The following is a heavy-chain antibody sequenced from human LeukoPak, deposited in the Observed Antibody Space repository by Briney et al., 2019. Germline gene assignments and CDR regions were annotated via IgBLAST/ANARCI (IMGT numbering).Heavy chain of an antibody. V-gene: IGHV5-51*01. J-gene: IGHJ3*02. CDR3: ASRGYSSSWHDAFDI. CDR1: GYSFTSYW. D-gene: IGHD6-13*01. CDR2: IYPGDSDT. Sequence: GESLKISCKGSGYSFTSYWIGWVRQMPGKGLEWMGIIYPGDSDTRYSPSFQGQVTTSADKSISTAYLQWSSLKASDTAMYYCASRGYSSSWHDAFDIWGQGTMVTVSS.